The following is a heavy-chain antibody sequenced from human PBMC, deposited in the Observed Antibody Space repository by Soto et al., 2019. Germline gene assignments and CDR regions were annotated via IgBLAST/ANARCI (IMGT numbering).Heavy chain of an antibody. Sequence: QVQLVQSGAEVKKPGASVKVSCKASGYTFTSYDINWVRQATGQGLEWMGWMNPNSGNTGYAQKFQGRATMTRNTSISTAYMELSSLRSEDTAVYYCARGGVGFGELFAYYYYMDVWGKGTTVTVSS. V-gene: IGHV1-8*01. J-gene: IGHJ6*03. CDR2: MNPNSGNT. D-gene: IGHD3-10*01. CDR1: GYTFTSYD. CDR3: ARGGVGFGELFAYYYYMDV.